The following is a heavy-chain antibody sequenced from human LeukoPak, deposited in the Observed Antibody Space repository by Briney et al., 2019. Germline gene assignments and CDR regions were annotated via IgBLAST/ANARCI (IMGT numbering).Heavy chain of an antibody. CDR1: GYTFTSYG. J-gene: IGHJ1*01. D-gene: IGHD2-21*02. V-gene: IGHV1-18*01. CDR2: ISAYNGNT. Sequence: ASVKVSCKASGYTFTSYGISWVRQAPGQGLEWMGWISAYNGNTNYAQKLQGRVTMTTDTSTSTAYMELRSLRSDDTAVYYCARAYCGGDCLGSEYFQHWGQGTLVTVSS. CDR3: ARAYCGGDCLGSEYFQH.